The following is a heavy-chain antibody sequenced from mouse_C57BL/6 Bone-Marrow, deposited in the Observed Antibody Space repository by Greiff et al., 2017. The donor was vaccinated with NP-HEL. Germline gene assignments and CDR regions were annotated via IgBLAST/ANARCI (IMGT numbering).Heavy chain of an antibody. J-gene: IGHJ3*01. V-gene: IGHV5-4*01. CDR2: ISDGGSYT. CDR3: AREGFPWFAY. CDR1: GFTFSSYA. Sequence: EVQGVESGGGLVKPGGSLKLSCAASGFTFSSYAMSWVRQTPEKRLEWVATISDGGSYTYYPDNVKGRFTISRDNAKNNLYLQMSHLKSEDTAMYYCAREGFPWFAYWGQGTLVTVSA.